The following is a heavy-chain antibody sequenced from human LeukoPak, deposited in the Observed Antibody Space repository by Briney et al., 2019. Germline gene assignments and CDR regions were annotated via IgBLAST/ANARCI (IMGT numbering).Heavy chain of an antibody. CDR2: IIPILGIA. D-gene: IGHD3-3*01. V-gene: IGHV1-69*04. J-gene: IGHJ4*02. CDR3: ARDPSDFWSGYLDY. CDR1: GGTFSSYA. Sequence: SVKVSCKASGGTFSSYAISWVRQAPGQGLEWVGRIIPILGIANYAQKFQGRVTITADKSTSTAYMELSSLRSEDTAVYYCARDPSDFWSGYLDYWGQGTLVTVSS.